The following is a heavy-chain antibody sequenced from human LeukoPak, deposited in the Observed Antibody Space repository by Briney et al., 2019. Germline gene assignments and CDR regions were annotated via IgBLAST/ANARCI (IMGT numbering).Heavy chain of an antibody. Sequence: AGGSLRLSCAASTFTFSDYYWSWIRQPPGKGLEWIGEINHSGSTNYNPSLKSRVTISVDTSKNQFSLKLSSVTAADTAVYYCARDRGRWELLLPDAFDIWGQGTMVTVSS. J-gene: IGHJ3*02. CDR1: TFTFSDYY. CDR2: INHSGST. D-gene: IGHD1-26*01. CDR3: ARDRGRWELLLPDAFDI. V-gene: IGHV4-34*01.